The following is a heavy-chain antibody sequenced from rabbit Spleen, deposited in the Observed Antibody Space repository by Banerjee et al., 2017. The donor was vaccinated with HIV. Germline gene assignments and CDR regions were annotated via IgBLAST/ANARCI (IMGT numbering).Heavy chain of an antibody. J-gene: IGHJ4*01. CDR1: GFSFSTTYY. D-gene: IGHD3-1*01. CDR2: IYTGSSGST. CDR3: ARGLGLSYFNF. V-gene: IGHV1S45*01. Sequence: QEQLEESGGDLVKPGASLTLTCTASGFSFSTTYYMCWVRQAPGKGLEWIACIYTGSSGSTYYASWAKGRFTISKTSSTTVTLQMTSLTVADTATYFCARGLGLSYFNFWGPGTLVTVS.